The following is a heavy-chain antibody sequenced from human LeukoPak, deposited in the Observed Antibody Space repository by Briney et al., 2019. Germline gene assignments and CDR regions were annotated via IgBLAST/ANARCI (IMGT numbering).Heavy chain of an antibody. CDR3: AREMATIVNQFDY. Sequence: ASVKVSCKASGYTFTSYGISWVRQAPGQGLEWMGWISPYNGNTNYAQKLQGRVTMTTDTSTTTAYMELRSMRSDDTAVYYCAREMATIVNQFDYWGQGTLVTVSS. CDR1: GYTFTSYG. J-gene: IGHJ4*02. V-gene: IGHV1-18*01. D-gene: IGHD5-24*01. CDR2: ISPYNGNT.